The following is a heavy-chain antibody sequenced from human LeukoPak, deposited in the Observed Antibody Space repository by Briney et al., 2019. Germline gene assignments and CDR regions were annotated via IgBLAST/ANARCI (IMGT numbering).Heavy chain of an antibody. CDR3: ARSLIGYSSGWYGFSLWENNWFDP. V-gene: IGHV1-3*01. J-gene: IGHJ5*02. Sequence: ASVKVSCKASGYTFISYGIYWVRQAPGQRLEWMGWINAGNGDTKYSLKFQGRVTITRDTSASTAYMEVSSLRSEDTAVYYCARSLIGYSSGWYGFSLWENNWFDPWGQGTLVTVSS. D-gene: IGHD6-19*01. CDR1: GYTFISYG. CDR2: INAGNGDT.